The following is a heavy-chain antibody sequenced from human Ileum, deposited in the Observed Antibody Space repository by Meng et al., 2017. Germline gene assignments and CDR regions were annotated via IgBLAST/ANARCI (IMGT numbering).Heavy chain of an antibody. J-gene: IGHJ4*02. D-gene: IGHD4-23*01. CDR1: GDSIRTTNW. V-gene: IGHV4-4*02. CDR3: AANSGKKMHS. CDR2: IYHSGLV. Sequence: QVLLQESGPGLVKPSGPLSLTCAVSGDSIRTTNWWNWVRQPPGQGLEWIGEIYHSGLVNYNLSLKSRVTLSIDKSKNQFSLKLISVTAADTGVYYCAANSGKKMHSWGQGTLVTVSS.